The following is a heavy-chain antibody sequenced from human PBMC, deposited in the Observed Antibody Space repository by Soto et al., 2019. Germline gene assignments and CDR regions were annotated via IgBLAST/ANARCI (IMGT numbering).Heavy chain of an antibody. D-gene: IGHD6-19*01. CDR1: GGTFSSYA. CDR3: ARGQGIAVAGTGAYYYYGMDV. J-gene: IGHJ6*02. Sequence: QVQLVQSGAEVQKPGSSVKVSCKASGGTFSSYAISWVRQAPGQGLEWMGGIIPIFGTANYAQKFQGRVTITADESTSTAYMELSSLRSEDTAVYYCARGQGIAVAGTGAYYYYGMDVWGQGTTVTVSS. CDR2: IIPIFGTA. V-gene: IGHV1-69*01.